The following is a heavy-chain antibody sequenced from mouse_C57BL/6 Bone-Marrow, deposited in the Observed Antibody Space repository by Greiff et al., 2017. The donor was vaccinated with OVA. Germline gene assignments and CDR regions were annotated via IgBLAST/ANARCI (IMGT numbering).Heavy chain of an antibody. D-gene: IGHD1-1*01. CDR1: GFSLTSYG. CDR2: IWSGGST. Sequence: QVQLQQSGPGLVQPSQSLSITCTVSGFSLTSYGVHWVRQSPGKGLEWLGVIWSGGSTDYNAAFISRLSISKDNSKSQVFFKMNSLQADDTAIYYCARNENGTPFAYWGQGTLVTVSA. J-gene: IGHJ3*01. V-gene: IGHV2-2*01. CDR3: ARNENGTPFAY.